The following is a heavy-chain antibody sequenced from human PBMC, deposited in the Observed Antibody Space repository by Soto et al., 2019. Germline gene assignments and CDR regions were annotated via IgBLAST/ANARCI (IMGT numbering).Heavy chain of an antibody. V-gene: IGHV3-9*01. CDR2: ISWDSYSI. Sequence: EVQLVESGGGLVQPGRSLRLSCVGSGFTFDDYGMHWVRQAPGKGLEWVSGISWDSYSIGYADSLKGRFTISRDNAKNSLYLQMNSLKSEDTALYYCAKARGGIDYWGQGTLVTGSS. J-gene: IGHJ4*02. D-gene: IGHD3-16*01. CDR3: AKARGGIDY. CDR1: GFTFDDYG.